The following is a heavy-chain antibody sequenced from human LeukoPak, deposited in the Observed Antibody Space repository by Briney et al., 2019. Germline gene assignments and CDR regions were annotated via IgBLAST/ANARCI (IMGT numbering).Heavy chain of an antibody. D-gene: IGHD1-26*01. CDR3: ARGVVGAKDYYYMDV. CDR2: VDHSGGT. V-gene: IGHV4-38-2*02. J-gene: IGHJ6*03. CDR1: GYSLSSGYY. Sequence: SETLSLTCTVSGYSLSSGYYWGWIRQPPGKGLEWIGSVDHSGGTNYNPSLKSRVTMSVDTSKNQFSLKLSSVTAADTAVYYCARGVVGAKDYYYMDVWGKGTTVTISS.